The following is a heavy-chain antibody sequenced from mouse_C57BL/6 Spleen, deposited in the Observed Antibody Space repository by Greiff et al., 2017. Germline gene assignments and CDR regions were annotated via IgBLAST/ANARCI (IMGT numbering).Heavy chain of an antibody. CDR2: IHPNSGST. CDR1: GYTFTSYW. J-gene: IGHJ2*01. D-gene: IGHD3-2*02. V-gene: IGHV1-64*01. CDR3: ARLRGSSGYVLDY. Sequence: QVQLQQPGAELVKPGASVTLSCKASGYTFTSYWMHWVKQRPGQGLEWIGMIHPNSGSTNYNEKFKSKATLTVDKSSSTAYMQLSSLTSEDSAVYYCARLRGSSGYVLDYWGQGTTLTVSS.